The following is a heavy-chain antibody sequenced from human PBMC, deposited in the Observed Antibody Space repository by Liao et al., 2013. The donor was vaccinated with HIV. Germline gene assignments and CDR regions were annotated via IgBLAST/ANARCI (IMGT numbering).Heavy chain of an antibody. CDR3: ARDGANWGLYYYMDV. Sequence: QVQLQESGPGLVKPSETLSLTCTVSGGSIGGSLHYWGWIRQPPGKGLEWIGSISSTGSTYYNPSLKSRVAISVDTSRSQFSLDLSSVTAADTAVYYCARDGANWGLYYYMDVWGKGTTVTVSS. CDR1: GGSIGGSLHY. CDR2: ISSTGST. J-gene: IGHJ6*03. V-gene: IGHV4-39*07. D-gene: IGHD7-27*01.